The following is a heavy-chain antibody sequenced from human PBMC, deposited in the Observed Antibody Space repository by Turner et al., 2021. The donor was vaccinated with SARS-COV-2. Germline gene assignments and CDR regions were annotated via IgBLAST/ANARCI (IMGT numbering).Heavy chain of an antibody. CDR1: GLTFSTCA. V-gene: IGHV3-23*01. D-gene: IGHD6-6*01. CDR2: IRGGGGST. CDR3: AKRSSSSSSYYYGMDV. Sequence: DVQLLESGGGLVQPGGSLRLSCASSGLTFSTCAMGWVRQAPGKGLEWVSAIRGGGGSTYYADPVKGRFTISRDNSKNTLYLQMNSLRAEDTAVYHCAKRSSSSSSYYYGMDVWGQGTTVTVSS. J-gene: IGHJ6*02.